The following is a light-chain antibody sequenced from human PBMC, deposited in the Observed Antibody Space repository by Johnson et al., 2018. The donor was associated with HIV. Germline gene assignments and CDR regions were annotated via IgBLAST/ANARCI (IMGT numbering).Light chain of an antibody. CDR1: SSNIGNNS. CDR2: DNN. Sequence: QSVLTQPPSVSAAPGQKVTISCSGSSSNIGNNSVSWYQQLPGTAPKLLIYDNNKRPSGIPGRFSGSKSGTSATLGITGLQTGDEADYYCGTWDSSLSSYVFGIGTKVTVL. J-gene: IGLJ1*01. V-gene: IGLV1-51*01. CDR3: GTWDSSLSSYV.